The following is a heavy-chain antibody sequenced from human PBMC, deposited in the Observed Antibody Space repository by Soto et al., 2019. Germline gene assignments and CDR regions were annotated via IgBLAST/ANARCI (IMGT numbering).Heavy chain of an antibody. Sequence: TSETLSLTCAVYGGSFSGYYWGWICQPPGKGLEWIGEINHSGSTNSNPSLKSRVTISVDTSKNQFTLRLSAVTAADTAVYYCARGAADWGLGYYFGYWGQGARVTVS. J-gene: IGHJ4*02. V-gene: IGHV4-34*01. CDR1: GGSFSGYY. CDR2: INHSGST. D-gene: IGHD7-27*01. CDR3: ARGAADWGLGYYFGY.